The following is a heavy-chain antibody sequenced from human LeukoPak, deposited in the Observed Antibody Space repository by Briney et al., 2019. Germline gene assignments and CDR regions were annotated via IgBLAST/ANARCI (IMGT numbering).Heavy chain of an antibody. J-gene: IGHJ4*02. D-gene: IGHD2-2*01. Sequence: GGSLRLSCAASGFTFSDYYMSWIRQAPGKGLEWVSALSAGGDITYYADSVKGRFTISRDNAKNTLYLQMNSLRAEHTAVYYCAKVLLGYCSSTSCPSFDYWGQGTLVTVSS. V-gene: IGHV3-23*01. CDR2: LSAGGDIT. CDR3: AKVLLGYCSSTSCPSFDY. CDR1: GFTFSDYY.